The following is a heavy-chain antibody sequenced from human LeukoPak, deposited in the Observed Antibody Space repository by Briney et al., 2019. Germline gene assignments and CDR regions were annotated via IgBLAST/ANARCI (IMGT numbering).Heavy chain of an antibody. CDR1: GFTFSSYS. CDR3: AKSPLQLWRLFDY. Sequence: PGGSLRLSCAASGFTFSSYSMNWVRQAPGKGLEWVSAISGSGDSTYFADSAKGRFTISRDNSKNTLYLQMNSLRAEDTAVYYCAKSPLQLWRLFDYWGRGTLVTVSS. J-gene: IGHJ4*02. D-gene: IGHD3-10*01. V-gene: IGHV3-23*01. CDR2: ISGSGDST.